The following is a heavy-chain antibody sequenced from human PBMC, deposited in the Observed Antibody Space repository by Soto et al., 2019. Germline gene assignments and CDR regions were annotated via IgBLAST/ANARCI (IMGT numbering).Heavy chain of an antibody. V-gene: IGHV3-7*05. CDR1: GFTLSAYW. D-gene: IGHD6-13*01. CDR3: ARDVSPGSSSLYLDAFDI. CDR2: INRDGSKK. Sequence: EVQLEESGGDLVQPGGSLRLSCAASGFTLSAYWMTWVRQAPGKGLEWVANINRDGSKKSYLDSVRGRFTISRDNVGNSLYLQMDGLRADDTALYYCARDVSPGSSSLYLDAFDIWGQGTMVTVSS. J-gene: IGHJ3*02.